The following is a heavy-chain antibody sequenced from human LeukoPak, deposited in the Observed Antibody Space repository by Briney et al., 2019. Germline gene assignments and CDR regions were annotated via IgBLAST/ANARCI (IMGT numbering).Heavy chain of an antibody. D-gene: IGHD3-9*01. CDR1: GGSFSGYY. CDR3: ARRPYDILTGTDI. V-gene: IGHV4-34*01. CDR2: INHSGST. J-gene: IGHJ3*02. Sequence: SETLSLTCAVYGGSFSGYYWSWIRQPPGEGLEWIGEINHSGSTNYNPSLKSRVTISVDTSKNQFSLKLSSVTAADTAVYYCARRPYDILTGTDIWGQGTMVTVSS.